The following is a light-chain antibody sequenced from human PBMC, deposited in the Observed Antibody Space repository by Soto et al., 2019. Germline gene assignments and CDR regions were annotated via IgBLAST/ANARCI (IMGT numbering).Light chain of an antibody. CDR1: SSDVGSYNF. Sequence: QSALTQPASVSGSPGQSITISCTGTSSDVGSYNFVSWYQQHPGKAPKVMIYEGSKRPSGVSNRFSGSKSGNTASLTISGLQAEDEADYYCCSNAGSSTWVFGTGTKVTVL. CDR2: EGS. J-gene: IGLJ1*01. V-gene: IGLV2-23*01. CDR3: CSNAGSSTWV.